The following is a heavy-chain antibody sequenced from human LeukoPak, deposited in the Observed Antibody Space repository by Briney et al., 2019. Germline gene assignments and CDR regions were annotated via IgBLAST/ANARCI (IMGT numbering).Heavy chain of an antibody. CDR1: GGSISSSSYY. V-gene: IGHV4-39*01. CDR3: ARHGQRWLRPEGYMDV. D-gene: IGHD5-24*01. Sequence: SETLSLTCTVSGGSISSSSYYWGWIRQPPGKGLEWIGSIYYSGSTYYNPSLKSRVTISVDTSKNQFSLKLSSVTAADTAVYYCARHGQRWLRPEGYMDVWGKGTTVTVSS. J-gene: IGHJ6*03. CDR2: IYYSGST.